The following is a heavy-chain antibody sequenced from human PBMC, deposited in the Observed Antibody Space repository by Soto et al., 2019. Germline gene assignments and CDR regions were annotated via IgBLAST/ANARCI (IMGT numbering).Heavy chain of an antibody. CDR2: IYWNDDK. CDR3: AHRQELVNGPDY. Sequence: SGPTLVKPTQTLTLTCTFSGFSLSTSGVGVGWIRQPPGKALEWLALIYWNDDKRYSPSLKSRLTITKDTSKNQVVLTMTNMDPVDTATYYCAHRQELVNGPDYWGQGTLVTVSS. D-gene: IGHD6-13*01. V-gene: IGHV2-5*01. J-gene: IGHJ4*02. CDR1: GFSLSTSGVG.